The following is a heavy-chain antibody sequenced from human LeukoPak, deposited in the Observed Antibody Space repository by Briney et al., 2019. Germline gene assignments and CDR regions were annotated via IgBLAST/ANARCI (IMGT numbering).Heavy chain of an antibody. CDR1: GYTFTSYY. V-gene: IGHV1-46*01. Sequence: GASVKVSCKASGYTFTSYYMHWVRQAPGQGLEWMGIINPSGGSTSYAQKFQGRVTMTRDTSISTAYMELSRLRSDDTAVYYCARDSLTTVTTYNWFDPWGQGTLVTVSS. D-gene: IGHD4-17*01. J-gene: IGHJ5*02. CDR3: ARDSLTTVTTYNWFDP. CDR2: INPSGGST.